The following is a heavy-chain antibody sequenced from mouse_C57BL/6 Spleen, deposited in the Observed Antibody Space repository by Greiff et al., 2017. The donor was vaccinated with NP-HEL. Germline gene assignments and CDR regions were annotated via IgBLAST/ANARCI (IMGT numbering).Heavy chain of an antibody. CDR2: IDPETGGT. Sequence: QVQLQQSGAELVRPGASVTLSCKASGYTFTDYEMHWVKQTPVHGLEWIGAIDPETGGTAYNQKFKGKAILTADKSSSTAYMELRSLTSEDSAVYYCTRSGIRRDYGSSYWYFDVWGTGTTVTVSS. CDR1: GYTFTDYE. J-gene: IGHJ1*03. D-gene: IGHD1-1*01. CDR3: TRSGIRRDYGSSYWYFDV. V-gene: IGHV1-15*01.